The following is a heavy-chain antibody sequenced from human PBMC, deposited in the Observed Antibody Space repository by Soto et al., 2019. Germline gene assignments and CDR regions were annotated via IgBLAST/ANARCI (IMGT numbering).Heavy chain of an antibody. Sequence: KQSQTLSLTCAISGDSVSSNSAAWNWIRQSPSRGLEWLGRTYYRSKWYNDYAVSVKSRITINPDTSKNQFSLQLNSVTPEDTAVYYCARVKLFYHAPNYYYYGMDVWGQGTTVTVSS. J-gene: IGHJ6*02. CDR3: ARVKLFYHAPNYYYYGMDV. D-gene: IGHD3-3*02. V-gene: IGHV6-1*01. CDR2: TYYRSKWYN. CDR1: GDSVSSNSAA.